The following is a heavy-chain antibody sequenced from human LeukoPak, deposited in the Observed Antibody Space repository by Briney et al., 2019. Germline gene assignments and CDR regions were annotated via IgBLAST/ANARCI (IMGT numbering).Heavy chain of an antibody. D-gene: IGHD2-21*02. CDR1: AYTFTSYY. Sequence: ASVKVSCKASAYTFTSYYMHWVRQAPGQGLEWMGITNPRDGSTTYAQNFQGRVTMTRDTSTSTLYMELSSLRSEDTAVYYCARSHIVVGTAPQGAFDIWGQGTLVTVSS. J-gene: IGHJ3*02. CDR2: TNPRDGST. CDR3: ARSHIVVGTAPQGAFDI. V-gene: IGHV1-46*01.